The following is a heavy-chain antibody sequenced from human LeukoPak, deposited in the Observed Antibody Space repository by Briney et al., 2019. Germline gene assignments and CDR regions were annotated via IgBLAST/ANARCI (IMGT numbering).Heavy chain of an antibody. Sequence: SETLSLTCTVSGCSISSSSNYWGWIRPPPGKGLEWIGSIYYSGSTYSNPSLNSRATISVDTTKNQFSLKLSSVPAADTAVYDCARPWLAGYFDCWGQVTLVTV. V-gene: IGHV4-39*01. CDR3: ARPWLAGYFDC. CDR2: IYYSGST. J-gene: IGHJ4*02. CDR1: GCSISSSSNY. D-gene: IGHD5-12*01.